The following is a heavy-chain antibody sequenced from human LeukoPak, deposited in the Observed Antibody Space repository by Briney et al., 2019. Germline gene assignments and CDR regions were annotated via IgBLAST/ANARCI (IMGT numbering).Heavy chain of an antibody. CDR1: GYTFTSYG. CDR2: ISAYNGNT. V-gene: IGHV1-18*01. CDR3: AGSTVVNYYYYYMDV. J-gene: IGHJ6*03. D-gene: IGHD4-23*01. Sequence: ASVKVPCKASGYTFTSYGISWVRQAPGQGLEWMGWISAYNGNTNYAQKLQGRVTMTTDTSTSTAYMELRSLRSDDTAVYYCAGSTVVNYYYYYMDVWGKGTTVTVSS.